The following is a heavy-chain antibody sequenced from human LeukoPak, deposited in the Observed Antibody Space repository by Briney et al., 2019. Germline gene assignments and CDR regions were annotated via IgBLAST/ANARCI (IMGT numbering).Heavy chain of an antibody. V-gene: IGHV3-48*01. Sequence: PGGSLRLSCAASGFTFSSYSMNWVGQAPGKGLEWVSYISSSSSTIYYADSVKGRFTISRDNAKNSLYLQMNSLRAEDTAVYYCARVAAGSGLYYFDYWGQGTLVTVSS. J-gene: IGHJ4*02. CDR2: ISSSSSTI. D-gene: IGHD3-9*01. CDR3: ARVAAGSGLYYFDY. CDR1: GFTFSSYS.